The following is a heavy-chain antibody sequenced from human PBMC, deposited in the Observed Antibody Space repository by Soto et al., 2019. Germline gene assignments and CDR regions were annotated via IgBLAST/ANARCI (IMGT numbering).Heavy chain of an antibody. Sequence: ASVKVSSEASGYTLSSYGISWVRQAPGQGHEWMGWISAYNGTANYAQKFQGRVTMTADESTSTAYMELRSLRSEDTAVYYCARSGNHRDLHAFPTQRSSDL. V-gene: IGHV1-18*01. J-gene: IGHJ2*01. CDR2: ISAYNGTA. D-gene: IGHD1-1*01. CDR3: ARSGNHRDLHAFPTQRSSDL. CDR1: GYTLSSYG.